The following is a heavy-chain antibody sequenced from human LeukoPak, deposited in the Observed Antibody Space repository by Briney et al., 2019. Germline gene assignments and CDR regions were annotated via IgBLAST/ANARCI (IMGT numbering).Heavy chain of an antibody. CDR3: ARGQYQLLSRGYYFDY. V-gene: IGHV3-48*04. J-gene: IGHJ4*02. D-gene: IGHD2-2*01. Sequence: GGSLRLSCAASGFTFSSYSMNWVRQAPGKGLEWVSYISSSGSTIYYADSVKGRFTISRDNAKNSLYLQMNSLRAEDTAVYYCARGQYQLLSRGYYFDYWGQGTLVTVSS. CDR2: ISSSGSTI. CDR1: GFTFSSYS.